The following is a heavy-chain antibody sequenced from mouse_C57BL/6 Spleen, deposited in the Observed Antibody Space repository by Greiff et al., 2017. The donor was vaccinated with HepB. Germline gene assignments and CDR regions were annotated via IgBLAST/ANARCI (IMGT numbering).Heavy chain of an antibody. J-gene: IGHJ1*03. D-gene: IGHD1-1*01. CDR3: ARNYVHSGWYFDV. CDR1: GYTFTSYW. CDR2: INPSSGYT. V-gene: IGHV1-7*01. Sequence: QVQLQQSGAELAKPGASVKLSCKASGYTFTSYWMHWVKQRPGQGLEWIGYINPSSGYTKYNQKFKDKATLTADKSSSTAYMQLSSLTYEDSAVYYCARNYVHSGWYFDVWGTGTTVTVSS.